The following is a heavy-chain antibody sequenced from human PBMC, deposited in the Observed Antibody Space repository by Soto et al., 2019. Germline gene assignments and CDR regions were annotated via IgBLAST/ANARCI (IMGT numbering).Heavy chain of an antibody. CDR1: GFTFSSFW. V-gene: IGHV3-74*01. CDR2: INPDVSST. D-gene: IGHD3-3*02. Sequence: GGSLRLSCAASGFTFSSFWMHWVRQAPGKELEWVSYINPDVSSTAYADSVKGRFTISRDNAKNTLYLQMNSLRAEDTAVYYCARAMSIDWFDPWGQGTLVTVSS. J-gene: IGHJ5*02. CDR3: ARAMSIDWFDP.